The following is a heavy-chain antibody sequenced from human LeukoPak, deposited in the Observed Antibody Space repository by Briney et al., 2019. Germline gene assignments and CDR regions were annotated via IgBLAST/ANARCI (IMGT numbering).Heavy chain of an antibody. CDR1: GFTFSSYD. V-gene: IGHV3-13*01. CDR2: IGTAGDT. J-gene: IGHJ4*02. D-gene: IGHD3-3*01. Sequence: GGSLRLSCAASGFTFSSYDMHWVRQATGKGLEWVSAIGTAGDTYYPGSVKGRFTISRENAKNPLYLQMNSLRAGDTAVYYCARGLGPTIFGVVMPDYWGQGTLVTVSS. CDR3: ARGLGPTIFGVVMPDY.